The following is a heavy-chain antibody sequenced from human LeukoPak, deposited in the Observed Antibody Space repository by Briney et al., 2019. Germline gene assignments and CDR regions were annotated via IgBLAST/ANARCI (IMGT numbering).Heavy chain of an antibody. J-gene: IGHJ4*02. CDR3: AKAPVTTCSGAYCYPFDY. CDR2: ISSSSSYI. D-gene: IGHD2-15*01. V-gene: IGHV3-21*04. Sequence: GGSLRLSCAASGFTFSSYSMNWVRQAPGKGLEWVSSISSSSSYIYYADSVKGRFTISRDNAKNSLCLQMNSLRAEDAAVYYCAKAPVTTCSGAYCYPFDYWGQGTLVTVSS. CDR1: GFTFSSYS.